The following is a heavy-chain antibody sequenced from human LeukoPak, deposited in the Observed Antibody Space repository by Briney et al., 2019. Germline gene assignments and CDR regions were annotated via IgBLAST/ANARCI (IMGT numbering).Heavy chain of an antibody. CDR3: ARSGLSRFGF. CDR2: FSGSGGST. V-gene: IGHV3-23*01. J-gene: IGHJ4*02. CDR1: GFTFSSYS. Sequence: GGSLRLSCAASGFTFSSYSMNWVRQAPGKGLQWVSAFSGSGGSTYYADSVKGRFTISRDNSRNTLYLQMNSLRAEDTAVYYCARSGLSRFGFWGQGTLVTVSS. D-gene: IGHD2/OR15-2a*01.